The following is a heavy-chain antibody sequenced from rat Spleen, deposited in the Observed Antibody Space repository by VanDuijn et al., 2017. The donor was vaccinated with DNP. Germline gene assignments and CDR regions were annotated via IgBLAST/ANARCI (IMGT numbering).Heavy chain of an antibody. CDR2: MWSAGDT. D-gene: IGHD1-3*01. CDR3: ASTLVNYGTYGYYAMDA. J-gene: IGHJ4*01. CDR1: GFSLTSYN. Sequence: QVQLKESGPGLVQPSQTLSLTCTVAGFSLTSYNVHWVRQPPGKALEWRGVMWSAGDTSYNSVLKSRLSITRDTSKNQVFLKMSSLQTEDTATYYCASTLVNYGTYGYYAMDAWGQGTSVTVAS. V-gene: IGHV2-32*01.